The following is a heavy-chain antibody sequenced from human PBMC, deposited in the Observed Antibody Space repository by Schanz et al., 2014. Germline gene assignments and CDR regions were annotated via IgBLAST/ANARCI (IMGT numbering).Heavy chain of an antibody. CDR3: ARDRPSGYALDF. CDR2: ISYDGSNK. J-gene: IGHJ4*02. CDR1: GFNFITFA. Sequence: QVQLVQSGGGVVQPGGSLRLSCAASGFNFITFAMSWVCQAPGKGPEWVALISYDGSNKHYADSVKGRFTISRDNSKKTLYVQMNSLRAEDTAVYYCARDRPSGYALDFWGQGTLVTVSS. V-gene: IGHV3-30*04. D-gene: IGHD5-12*01.